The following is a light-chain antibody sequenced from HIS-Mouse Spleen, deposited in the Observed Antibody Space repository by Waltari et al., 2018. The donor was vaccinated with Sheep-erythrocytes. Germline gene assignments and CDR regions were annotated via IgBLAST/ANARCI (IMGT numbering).Light chain of an antibody. CDR2: EDS. CDR3: YSTDSSGNHS. V-gene: IGLV3-10*01. CDR1: ALPKKY. J-gene: IGLJ1*01. Sequence: SYELTQPPSVSVSPGQTARITCPGDALPKKYAYWYQQKSGQAPVLVIYEDSKRPPGIPERFSGSSSGTMATLTISGAQVEDEADYYCYSTDSSGNHSFGTGTKVTVL.